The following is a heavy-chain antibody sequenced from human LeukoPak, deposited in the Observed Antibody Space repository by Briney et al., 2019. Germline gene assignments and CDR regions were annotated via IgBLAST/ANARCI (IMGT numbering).Heavy chain of an antibody. J-gene: IGHJ4*02. CDR3: ARDSGYGWEYDN. CDR1: GGSLSSYY. CDR2: IYYSGST. Sequence: SETLSLTCTVSGGSLSSYYWSWIRQPPGKGLEWIGYIYYSGSTNYNPSLTSRVTISVDTSKNQFSLTLSSVTAADTAVYYCARDSGYGWEYDNWGQGTLVTVSS. V-gene: IGHV4-59*01. D-gene: IGHD5-12*01.